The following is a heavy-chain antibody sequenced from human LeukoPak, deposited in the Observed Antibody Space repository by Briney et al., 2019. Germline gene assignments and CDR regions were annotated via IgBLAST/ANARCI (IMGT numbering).Heavy chain of an antibody. J-gene: IGHJ4*02. CDR2: IYYSGST. CDR1: GGSISSYY. D-gene: IGHD3-10*01. V-gene: IGHV4-59*01. CDR3: AREDLPGEIDY. Sequence: PSETLSLTCTVSGGSISSYYWSWIRQPPGKGLEWIGYIYYSGSTNYNPSLKSRVTISVDTSKNQFSLKLSSVTAADTAVYYCAREDLPGEIDYWGQGTLVTVSS.